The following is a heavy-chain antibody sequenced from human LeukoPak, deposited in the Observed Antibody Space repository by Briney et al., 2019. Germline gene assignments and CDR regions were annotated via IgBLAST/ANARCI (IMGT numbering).Heavy chain of an antibody. Sequence: PSETLSLTCAVYGGSFSGYYWSWIRQPPGKGLEWIGEINHSGSTNYNPSLKSRVTISVDTSKNQFSLKLSSVTAADTAVYYCARTRRYCSGGSCYSLVGFDYWGQGTLVTVSS. CDR2: INHSGST. V-gene: IGHV4-34*01. J-gene: IGHJ4*02. D-gene: IGHD2-15*01. CDR1: GGSFSGYY. CDR3: ARTRRYCSGGSCYSLVGFDY.